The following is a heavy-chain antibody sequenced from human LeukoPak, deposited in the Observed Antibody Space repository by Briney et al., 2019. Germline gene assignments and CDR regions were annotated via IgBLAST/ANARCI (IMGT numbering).Heavy chain of an antibody. CDR1: GFTFSSYS. D-gene: IGHD2-15*01. V-gene: IGHV3-48*01. Sequence: AGSLRLSCAASGFTFSSYSRNWVRQAPGKGLEWFSYISSSSSTIYYADSVKGRFTISRDNSKNTLYLQMNSLRAEDTAVYYCTKGYCSGGSCGKSGYYYYYMDVWGKGTTVTVSS. J-gene: IGHJ6*03. CDR2: ISSSSSTI. CDR3: TKGYCSGGSCGKSGYYYYYMDV.